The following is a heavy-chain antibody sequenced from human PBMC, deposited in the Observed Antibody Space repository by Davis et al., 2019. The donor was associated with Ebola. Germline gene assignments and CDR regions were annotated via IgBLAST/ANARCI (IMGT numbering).Heavy chain of an antibody. V-gene: IGHV1-69*13. CDR1: GYTFTSYG. D-gene: IGHD3-3*01. CDR2: IIPIFGTA. Sequence: SVKVSCKASGYTFTSYGISWVRQAPGQGLEWMGGIIPIFGTANYAQKFQGRVTITADESTSTAYMELSSLRSEDTAVYYCARAKMGVVMRFDYWGQGTLVTVSS. CDR3: ARAKMGVVMRFDY. J-gene: IGHJ4*02.